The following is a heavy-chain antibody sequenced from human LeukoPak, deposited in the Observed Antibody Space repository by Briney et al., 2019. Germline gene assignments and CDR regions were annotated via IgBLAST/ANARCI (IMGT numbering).Heavy chain of an antibody. CDR3: TRATYYYDSSGYSLGY. Sequence: PGRSLRLSCAASGFTSSSYAMHWVRQAPGKGLEWVAVISYDGSNKYYADSVKGRFTISRDNSKNTLYLQMNSLRAEDTAVCYCTRATYYYDSSGYSLGYWGQGTLVTVPS. J-gene: IGHJ4*02. CDR2: ISYDGSNK. CDR1: GFTSSSYA. V-gene: IGHV3-30-3*01. D-gene: IGHD3-22*01.